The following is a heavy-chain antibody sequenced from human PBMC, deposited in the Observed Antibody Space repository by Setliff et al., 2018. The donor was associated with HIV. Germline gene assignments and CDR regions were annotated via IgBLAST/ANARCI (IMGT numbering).Heavy chain of an antibody. Sequence: NPSETLSLTCTVSGGSISSSSYYWGWIRQPPGKGLEWIGSIYYSGSTYANPSLKSRVTISVDTSKNQFSLNLSSVTAADTAVYYCVGSTIAAAVYYYCYYMDVWGKGTTVTVSS. V-gene: IGHV4-39*01. CDR2: IYYSGST. D-gene: IGHD6-13*01. J-gene: IGHJ6*03. CDR3: VGSTIAAAVYYYCYYMDV. CDR1: GGSISSSSYY.